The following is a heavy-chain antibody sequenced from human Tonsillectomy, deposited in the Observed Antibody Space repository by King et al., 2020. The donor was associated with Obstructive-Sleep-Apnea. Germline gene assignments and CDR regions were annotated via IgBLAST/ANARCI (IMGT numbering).Heavy chain of an antibody. CDR1: GYAFSSYD. V-gene: IGHV1-8*01. CDR2: MNPNSGNT. Sequence: QLVQSGAEVKKPGASVKVSCKASGYAFSSYDINWVRQATGQGLEWLGWMNPNSGNTGYAQKFQGRVTMTRNTPLSTAYMELSSLRSDATAVNYCATRRGAGSCDYWGQGTLVTVSS. J-gene: IGHJ4*02. D-gene: IGHD2-15*01. CDR3: ATRRGAGSCDY.